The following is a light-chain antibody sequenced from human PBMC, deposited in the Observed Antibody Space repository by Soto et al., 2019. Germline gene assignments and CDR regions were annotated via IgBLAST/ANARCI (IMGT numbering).Light chain of an antibody. CDR1: QSLLYSSNNKNK. J-gene: IGKJ4*01. CDR2: WAS. Sequence: DIVMTQSPDSLAVSLGERATINCKSSQSLLYSSNNKNKLAWYQQKPGQPPKLLIYWASTRESGVPDRFSGSGSGTDFTLTISSLQAEDVAVYYCQHYYTTPFTFGGGTKVEI. V-gene: IGKV4-1*01. CDR3: QHYYTTPFT.